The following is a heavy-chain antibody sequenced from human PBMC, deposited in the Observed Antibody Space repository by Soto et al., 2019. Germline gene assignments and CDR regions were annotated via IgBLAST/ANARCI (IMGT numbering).Heavy chain of an antibody. V-gene: IGHV3-11*01. CDR2: ISSSGSTI. Sequence: GGSLRLSCAASGFTFSDYYMSWIRQAPGKGLEWVSYISSSGSTIYYADSVKGRFTISRDNAKNSLYLQMNSLRAEDTAVYYWARDWPIAAAGSTDYWGQGTRVTVSS. CDR1: GFTFSDYY. CDR3: ARDWPIAAAGSTDY. J-gene: IGHJ4*02. D-gene: IGHD6-13*01.